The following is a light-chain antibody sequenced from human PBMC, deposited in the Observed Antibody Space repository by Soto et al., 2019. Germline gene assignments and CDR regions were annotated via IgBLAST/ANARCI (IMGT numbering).Light chain of an antibody. CDR1: QGISSY. Sequence: DIQLTQSPSFLSASVGDRVTITCRASQGISSYLAWYQQKPGKAPKLLIYAASTLQSGVPSRFSGSGSGTEFTLTISSLQPEDCATYYCQQLNSDPFLTFGGGTKVEIK. CDR2: AAS. V-gene: IGKV1-9*01. CDR3: QQLNSDPFLT. J-gene: IGKJ4*01.